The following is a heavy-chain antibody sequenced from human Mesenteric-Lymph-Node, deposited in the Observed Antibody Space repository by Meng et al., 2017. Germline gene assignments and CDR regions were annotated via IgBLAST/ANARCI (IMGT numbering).Heavy chain of an antibody. CDR3: ARGGYSYGGSPYYYYGMDV. CDR1: GYSFTSYW. D-gene: IGHD5-18*01. Sequence: GESLKISCKGSGYSFTSYWIGWVRQMPGKGLEWMGIIYPGDSDTRYSPSFQGQVTISADKSISTAYLQWSSLKASDTAMYYCARGGYSYGGSPYYYYGMDVWGQGTTVTVSS. J-gene: IGHJ6*02. V-gene: IGHV5-51*01. CDR2: IYPGDSDT.